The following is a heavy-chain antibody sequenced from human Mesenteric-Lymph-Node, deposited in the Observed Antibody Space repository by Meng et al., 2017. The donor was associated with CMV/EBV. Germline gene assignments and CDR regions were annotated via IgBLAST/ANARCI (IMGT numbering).Heavy chain of an antibody. J-gene: IGHJ6*02. CDR1: GYSISSGYY. D-gene: IGHD3-3*01. Sequence: SETLSLTCTVSGYSISSGYYWGWIRQPPGKGLEWIGYIYYSGSTNYNPSLKSRVTISVDTSKNQFSLKLSSVTAADTAVYYCARDYDAYGMDVWGQGTTVTVSS. V-gene: IGHV4-61*01. CDR3: ARDYDAYGMDV. CDR2: IYYSGST.